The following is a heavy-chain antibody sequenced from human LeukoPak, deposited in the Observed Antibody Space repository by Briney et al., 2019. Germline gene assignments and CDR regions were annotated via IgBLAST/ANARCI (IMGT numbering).Heavy chain of an antibody. V-gene: IGHV5-51*01. D-gene: IGHD2-15*01. CDR3: AKTAYCSGGSCYYFGY. CDR2: IYPGDSDT. J-gene: IGHJ4*02. Sequence: GESLKISCKGSGYSFTSYWIGWVRQMPGKGLEWMGIIYPGDSDTRYSPSFQGQVTISADKSISTAYLQWSSLKASDTAMYYCAKTAYCSGGSCYYFGYWDRGTLVIVSS. CDR1: GYSFTSYW.